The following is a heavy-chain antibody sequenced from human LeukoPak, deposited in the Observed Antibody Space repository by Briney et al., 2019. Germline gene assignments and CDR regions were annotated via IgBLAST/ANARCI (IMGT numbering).Heavy chain of an antibody. J-gene: IGHJ4*02. D-gene: IGHD1-26*01. Sequence: SETLSLTCTVSGGSISSSSYYWGWIRQPPGTGLEWIGSIYYSGSTYYNPSLKSRVTISVDTSNNQFSLKLSSVTAADTAVYYCATTTIRLGYWGQGTLVTVSS. V-gene: IGHV4-39*07. CDR2: IYYSGST. CDR3: ATTTIRLGY. CDR1: GGSISSSSYY.